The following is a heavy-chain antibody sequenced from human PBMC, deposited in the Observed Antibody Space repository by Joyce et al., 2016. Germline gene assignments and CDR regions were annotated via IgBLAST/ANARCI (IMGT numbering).Heavy chain of an antibody. CDR2: IYSSGTT. Sequence: DVELVESGGGLIQPGGSLRLSCAASGFTVSSNHMSWVRQAPGKGLEWVSVIYSSGTTYYSDSVKGRFTISRDNSKNTLYLQMSSLRAEDTAVYYCTMMVTDAFDFWGQGTMVTVSS. J-gene: IGHJ3*01. V-gene: IGHV3-53*01. CDR3: TMMVTDAFDF. CDR1: GFTVSSNH. D-gene: IGHD2-21*02.